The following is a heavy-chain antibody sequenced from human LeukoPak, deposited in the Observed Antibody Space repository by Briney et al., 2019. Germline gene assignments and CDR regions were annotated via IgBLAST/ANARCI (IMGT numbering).Heavy chain of an antibody. CDR2: ISWNSGSI. D-gene: IGHD2-2*01. CDR3: AKGYIIVGRQWYLDL. V-gene: IGHV3-9*01. Sequence: GGSLRLSCAASGFTFDDYAMHWVRQAPGKGLEWVSGISWNSGSIGYADSVKGRFTISRDNAKNSLYLQMNSLRAEDAAVYYCAKGYIIVGRQWYLDLWGRGTLVGVSS. CDR1: GFTFDDYA. J-gene: IGHJ2*01.